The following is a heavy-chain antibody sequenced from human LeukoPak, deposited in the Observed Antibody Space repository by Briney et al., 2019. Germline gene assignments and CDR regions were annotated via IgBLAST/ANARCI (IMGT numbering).Heavy chain of an antibody. J-gene: IGHJ5*02. V-gene: IGHV4-34*01. Sequence: SETLSLTCAVYGGSFSGYYWSWIRQPPGKGLEWIGEINHSGSTNYNPSLKSRVTISVDTSNNQFSLKLSSVTAADTAVYYCAKQMRVVVAAYNWFDPWGQGTLVTVSS. CDR2: INHSGST. CDR1: GGSFSGYY. CDR3: AKQMRVVVAAYNWFDP. D-gene: IGHD2-15*01.